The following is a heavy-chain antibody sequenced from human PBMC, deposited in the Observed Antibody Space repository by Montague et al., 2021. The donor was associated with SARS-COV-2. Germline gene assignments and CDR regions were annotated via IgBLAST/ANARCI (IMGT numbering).Heavy chain of an antibody. CDR1: GTSISAGICD. Sequence: TLSLTCTVSGTSISAGICDWICIRHRAGTELVWVGNNRTTTHTDYNSSLESRVFMSVATSPNQFSLSLTSVTAADTAVYFCARFGSGTLEFDLWGKGTLVTVSS. D-gene: IGHD1-26*01. CDR3: ARFGSGTLEFDL. J-gene: IGHJ5*02. CDR2: NRTTTHT. V-gene: IGHV4-61*09.